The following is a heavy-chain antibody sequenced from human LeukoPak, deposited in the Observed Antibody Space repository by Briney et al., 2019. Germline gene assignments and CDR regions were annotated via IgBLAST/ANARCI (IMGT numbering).Heavy chain of an antibody. Sequence: GGSLRLSCAASGFAFSKYWMSWVRQAPGKGLEWVANIKEDGSIEDYTDSVKGRFTVSRVNAKNSLYLQMNSLRVEDTAVYYCVSQQLAPPWGQGTLVTVSS. CDR3: VSQQLAPP. CDR1: GFAFSKYW. CDR2: IKEDGSIE. J-gene: IGHJ5*02. V-gene: IGHV3-7*01. D-gene: IGHD5-24*01.